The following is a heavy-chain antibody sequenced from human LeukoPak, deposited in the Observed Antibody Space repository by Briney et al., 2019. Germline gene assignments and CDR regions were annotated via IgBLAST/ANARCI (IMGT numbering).Heavy chain of an antibody. CDR2: INHSGST. V-gene: IGHV4-34*01. CDR1: GGSFSGYY. Sequence: SETLSLTCAVYGGSFSGYYWSWIRQPPGKGLEWIGEINHSGSTNYNPSLKSRVTISVDTSKNQFSLKLSSVTAADTAVYYCARAPVSGSARYFDYWGQGTLVTVSS. J-gene: IGHJ4*02. CDR3: ARAPVSGSARYFDY. D-gene: IGHD3-22*01.